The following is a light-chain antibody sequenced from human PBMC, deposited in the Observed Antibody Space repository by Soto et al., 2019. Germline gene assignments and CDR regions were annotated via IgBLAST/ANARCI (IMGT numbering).Light chain of an antibody. J-gene: IGLJ2*01. CDR3: CSYTTTSTFV. Sequence: QSVLTQPASVSGSPGQSITISCTGTSSDVGGYNYVSWNQQHPGKVPKLMIYEVFRRPSGISDRFSGSKSGNTASLTISGLQAEDEADYYCCSYTTTSTFVFGGGTKVTVL. CDR2: EVF. CDR1: SSDVGGYNY. V-gene: IGLV2-14*03.